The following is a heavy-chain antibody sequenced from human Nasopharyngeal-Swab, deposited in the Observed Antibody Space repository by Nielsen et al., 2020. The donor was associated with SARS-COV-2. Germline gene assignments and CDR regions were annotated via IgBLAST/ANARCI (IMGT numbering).Heavy chain of an antibody. V-gene: IGHV3-53*04. J-gene: IGHJ4*02. Sequence: GGSLRLSCAASGFTVSSNFMSWVRQAPGKGLEWVSMIYNEASGGSIHYADSVKGRFTISRHNSKNTLYLQMNSLRLEDTAVYYCARWDGVCYTHWGQGTLVTVSS. CDR2: IYNEASGGSI. CDR1: GFTVSSNF. CDR3: ARWDGVCYTH. D-gene: IGHD2-8*01.